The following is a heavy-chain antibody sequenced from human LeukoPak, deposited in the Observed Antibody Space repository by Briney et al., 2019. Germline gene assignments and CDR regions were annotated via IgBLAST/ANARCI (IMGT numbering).Heavy chain of an antibody. CDR3: AKDLYYDSSGYYH. CDR1: GFTFSSYA. Sequence: PGGSLRLSCAASGFTFSSYAMSWVRQAPGKGLEWVSAISGSGSSIYYADSVKGRFTISRDNSKNTLYLQMNSLRAEDTAVYYCAKDLYYDSSGYYHWGQGTLVTVSS. D-gene: IGHD3-22*01. J-gene: IGHJ5*02. CDR2: ISGSGSSI. V-gene: IGHV3-23*01.